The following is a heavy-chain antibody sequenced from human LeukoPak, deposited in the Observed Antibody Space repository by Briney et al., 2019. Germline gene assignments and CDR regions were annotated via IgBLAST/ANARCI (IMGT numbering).Heavy chain of an antibody. V-gene: IGHV4-61*02. CDR3: AREGSTMVRGVIITPLPNYYYYMDV. CDR1: GGSISSSNYY. Sequence: PSQTLSLTCSVSGGSISSSNYYWSWIRQPAGKGLEWIGRIYTSGSTNYNPSLKSRVTMSVDTSKNQFSLKLSSVTAADTAVYYCAREGSTMVRGVIITPLPNYYYYMDVWGKGTTVTISS. D-gene: IGHD3-10*01. J-gene: IGHJ6*03. CDR2: IYTSGST.